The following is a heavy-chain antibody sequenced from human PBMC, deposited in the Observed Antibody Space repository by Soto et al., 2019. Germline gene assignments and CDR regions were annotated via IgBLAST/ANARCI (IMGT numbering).Heavy chain of an antibody. V-gene: IGHV3-23*01. Sequence: PGGSLILSCAASGFTFSSYSMTWVRQAPGKGLEWVSAISGSGGSTYYADSVKGRFTISRDNSKNTLYLQMNSLRAEDTAVYYCAKDRGSGSTSWYNGWFDPWGQGTLVTVSS. D-gene: IGHD2-2*02. CDR3: AKDRGSGSTSWYNGWFDP. CDR1: GFTFSSYS. J-gene: IGHJ5*02. CDR2: ISGSGGST.